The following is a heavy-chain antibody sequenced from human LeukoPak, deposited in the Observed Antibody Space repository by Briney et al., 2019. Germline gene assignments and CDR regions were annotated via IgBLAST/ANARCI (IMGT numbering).Heavy chain of an antibody. Sequence: SETLSLTCAVYGGSFSGYYWSWIRQPPGKGLEWIGEINHSGSTNYNPSLKSRVTISVDTSKNQFSLKLSSVTAADTAVYYCARDFSASGYYPATDYWGQGTLVTVSS. J-gene: IGHJ4*02. CDR1: GGSFSGYY. D-gene: IGHD3-22*01. CDR2: INHSGST. V-gene: IGHV4-34*01. CDR3: ARDFSASGYYPATDY.